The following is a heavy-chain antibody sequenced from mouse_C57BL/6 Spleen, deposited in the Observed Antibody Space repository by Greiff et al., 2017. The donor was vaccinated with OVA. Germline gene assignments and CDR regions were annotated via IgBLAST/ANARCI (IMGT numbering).Heavy chain of an antibody. CDR1: GFTFSDYG. D-gene: IGHD1-1*01. J-gene: IGHJ3*01. CDR3: ATGHYYGSTWFAY. Sequence: EVQLQQSGGGLVKPGGSLTLSCAASGFTFSDYGMHWVRQAPEKGLEWVAYISSGSSTIYYADTVKGRFTISRDNANNTLFLQMTSLRSEDTAVYYCATGHYYGSTWFAYWGQGTLVTVSA. CDR2: ISSGSSTI. V-gene: IGHV5-17*01.